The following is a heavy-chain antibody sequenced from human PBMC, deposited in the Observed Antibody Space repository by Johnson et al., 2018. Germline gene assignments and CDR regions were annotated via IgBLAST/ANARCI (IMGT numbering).Heavy chain of an antibody. CDR3: TRSDYSGTYFS. D-gene: IGHD1-26*01. V-gene: IGHV3-73*01. CDR1: GFSFSGSP. Sequence: VQLVQSGGGLVQPGGSLKLSCAASGFSFSGSPMHWVRQASGKGLEWVGRIRSKANNYAIAYGASVKGRFTISRDDSKNTGNMQMNSLKTEDTAGYYCTRSDYSGTYFSWGQGTRVTVSS. CDR2: IRSKANNYAI. J-gene: IGHJ1*01.